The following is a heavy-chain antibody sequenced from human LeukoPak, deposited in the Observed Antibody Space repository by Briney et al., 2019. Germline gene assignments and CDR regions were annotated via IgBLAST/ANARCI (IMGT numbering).Heavy chain of an antibody. J-gene: IGHJ1*01. D-gene: IGHD6-13*01. CDR2: INQEGSEK. V-gene: IGHV3-7*01. CDR1: GFTFSGYW. Sequence: GGSLRLSCAASGFTFSGYWMSWVRQAPGKGLEWVANINQEGSEKYYVDPVKGRFTSSRDNAKNSLFLQMGSLRVEDTAVYYCARESTAGYNSRWYGFRKWGQGTLLSVPS. CDR3: ARESTAGYNSRWYGFRK.